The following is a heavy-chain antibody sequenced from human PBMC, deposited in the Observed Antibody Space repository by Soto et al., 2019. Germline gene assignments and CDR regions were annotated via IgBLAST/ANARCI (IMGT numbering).Heavy chain of an antibody. J-gene: IGHJ4*02. Sequence: SETLSLTCTVSGCSISSYYWSWIRQPPGKGLEWIGYIYNSETTNYNPSLKSRVTISVDTSKNLFSLNLSSVTAADTAVYYCARLGLYYYGSGTYYPGYFDYWGQGALVTVSS. CDR3: ARLGLYYYGSGTYYPGYFDY. V-gene: IGHV4-59*08. D-gene: IGHD3-10*01. CDR2: IYNSETT. CDR1: GCSISSYY.